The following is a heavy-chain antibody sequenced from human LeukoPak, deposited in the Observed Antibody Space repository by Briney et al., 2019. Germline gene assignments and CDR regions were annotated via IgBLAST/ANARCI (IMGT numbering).Heavy chain of an antibody. Sequence: SETLSLTCTVSGVSMSAYQWSWVRQSPEKGLEWIGCINTKGETSYNPSLKSRVTTSVDTSKSQFSLRLTSVTAADTAVYYCARAPPDDYGDYPWINWFDPWGQGTLVTVSS. CDR1: GVSMSAYQ. CDR3: ARAPPDDYGDYPWINWFDP. CDR2: INTKGET. V-gene: IGHV4-4*09. J-gene: IGHJ5*02. D-gene: IGHD4-17*01.